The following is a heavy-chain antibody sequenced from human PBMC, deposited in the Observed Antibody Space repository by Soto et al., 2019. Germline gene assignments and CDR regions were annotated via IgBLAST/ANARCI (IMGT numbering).Heavy chain of an antibody. CDR3: ARVGSSGWSPDY. J-gene: IGHJ4*02. Sequence: LSLPCTVSGGSLSGHYWIWIRQSPGKGLEWIGHIFYTGSTNYNPSLKSRVTLSADTSKNQFSLRLTSVTAADTAVYYCARVGSSGWSPDYWGQGTLVTVSS. CDR2: IFYTGST. V-gene: IGHV4-59*11. D-gene: IGHD6-19*01. CDR1: GGSLSGHY.